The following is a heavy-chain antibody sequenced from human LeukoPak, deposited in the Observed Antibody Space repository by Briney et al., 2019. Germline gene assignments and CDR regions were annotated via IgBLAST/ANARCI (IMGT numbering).Heavy chain of an antibody. V-gene: IGHV3-21*01. J-gene: IGHJ4*02. D-gene: IGHD3-3*01. Sequence: GSLRLSCAASGFTFSSYSMNWVRQAPGKGLEWVSSISSSSSYIYYADSVKSRFTISRDNAKNSLYLQMNSLRAEDTAVYYCARDSPLSEFYYFDYWGQGTLVTVSS. CDR2: ISSSSSYI. CDR3: ARDSPLSEFYYFDY. CDR1: GFTFSSYS.